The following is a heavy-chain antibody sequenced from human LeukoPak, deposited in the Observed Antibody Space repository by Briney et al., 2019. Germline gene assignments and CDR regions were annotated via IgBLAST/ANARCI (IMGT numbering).Heavy chain of an antibody. D-gene: IGHD3-22*01. J-gene: IGHJ3*02. Sequence: GGSLRLSCAASGFTVSSNYMSWVRQAPGKGLEWVSVIYSGGSTYYADSVKGRFTISRDNSKNTQYLQMNSLRAEDTAVYYCATEWIDSSGYYQSGGDAFDIWGQGTMVTVSS. CDR1: GFTVSSNY. V-gene: IGHV3-53*01. CDR3: ATEWIDSSGYYQSGGDAFDI. CDR2: IYSGGST.